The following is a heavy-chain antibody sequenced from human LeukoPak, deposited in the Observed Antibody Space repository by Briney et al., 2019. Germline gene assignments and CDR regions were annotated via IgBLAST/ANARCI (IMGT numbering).Heavy chain of an antibody. J-gene: IGHJ3*02. V-gene: IGHV3-33*01. D-gene: IGHD6-19*01. CDR2: IWYDGSNK. CDR1: GFTFSSYG. Sequence: PGGSLRLSCAAPGFTFSSYGMHWVRQAPGKGLEWVAVIWYDGSNKYYADSVKGRFTISRDNSKNTLYLQMNSLRAEDTAVYYCARDRDSSGWYRGAFDIWGQGTMVTVSS. CDR3: ARDRDSSGWYRGAFDI.